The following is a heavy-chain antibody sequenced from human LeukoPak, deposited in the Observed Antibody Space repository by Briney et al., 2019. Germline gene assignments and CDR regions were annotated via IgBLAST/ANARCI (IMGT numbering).Heavy chain of an antibody. Sequence: GRSLRLSCAASGFTFDDYAMHWVRQAPGKGLEWVSGISWNSGSIGYADSVKGRFTISRDNAKNSLYLQMNGLRAEDTALYYCAKGRGYSTLYYYYGMDVWGQGTTVTVS. J-gene: IGHJ6*02. V-gene: IGHV3-9*01. CDR1: GFTFDDYA. CDR3: AKGRGYSTLYYYYGMDV. CDR2: ISWNSGSI. D-gene: IGHD5-18*01.